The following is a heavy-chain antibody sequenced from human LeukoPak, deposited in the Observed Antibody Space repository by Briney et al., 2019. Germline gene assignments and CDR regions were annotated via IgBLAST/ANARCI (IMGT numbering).Heavy chain of an antibody. V-gene: IGHV4-31*03. D-gene: IGHD6-19*01. CDR3: ARSISYSSGWYVDY. Sequence: NPSQTLSLTCTVSGGSISSGGYYWSWIRQHPGKGLEWIGYIYYSGSTYYNPSLKGRVTISVDTSKNQFSLKLSSVTAADTAVYYCARSISYSSGWYVDYWGQGTLVTVSS. CDR2: IYYSGST. J-gene: IGHJ4*02. CDR1: GGSISSGGYY.